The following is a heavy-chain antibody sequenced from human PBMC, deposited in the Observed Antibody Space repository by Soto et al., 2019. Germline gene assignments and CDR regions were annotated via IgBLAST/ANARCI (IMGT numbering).Heavy chain of an antibody. CDR2: ISGSGGST. J-gene: IGHJ6*02. Sequence: QSGGSLRLSCAASGFTFSSYAMSWVRQAPGKGLEWVPSISGSGGSTYHADSVKGRFIISRDNSRNTLYLQMNSLRAEDTAVYYCAKHQTSGGNLYYYFGMDVWGQGTTVTVSS. CDR1: GFTFSSYA. D-gene: IGHD2-15*01. V-gene: IGHV3-23*01. CDR3: AKHQTSGGNLYYYFGMDV.